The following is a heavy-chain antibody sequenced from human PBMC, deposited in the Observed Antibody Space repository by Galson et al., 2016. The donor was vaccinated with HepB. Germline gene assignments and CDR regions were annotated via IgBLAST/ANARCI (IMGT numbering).Heavy chain of an antibody. CDR2: ISSTSAYV. Sequence: SLRLSCAASGFSFSTYTMNWVRQAPGKGLEWMSYISSTSAYVDYADSVKGRFTIPRENAKNTLYLQMNSLRAEDTAVYYCARDRSRFASGYYTGARDVFAVWGQGTVVTVSS. J-gene: IGHJ3*01. CDR1: GFSFSTYT. V-gene: IGHV3-21*05. D-gene: IGHD3-3*01. CDR3: ARDRSRFASGYYTGARDVFAV.